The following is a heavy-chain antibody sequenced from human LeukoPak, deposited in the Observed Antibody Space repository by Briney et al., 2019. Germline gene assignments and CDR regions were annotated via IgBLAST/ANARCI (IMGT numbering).Heavy chain of an antibody. Sequence: GGSLRLSCAASGFTFSSYGMHWVRQAPGKGLEWVAFIRYDGSNKYYADSVKGRFTISRDNSKNTLYLQMNSLRAEDTAVYYCAKSPSAVTTGLAYYYYMDVWGKGTTVTISS. CDR3: AKSPSAVTTGLAYYYYMDV. V-gene: IGHV3-30*02. D-gene: IGHD4-17*01. CDR1: GFTFSSYG. J-gene: IGHJ6*03. CDR2: IRYDGSNK.